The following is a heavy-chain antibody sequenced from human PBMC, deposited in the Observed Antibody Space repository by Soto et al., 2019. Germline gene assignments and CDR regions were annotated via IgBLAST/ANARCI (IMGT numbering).Heavy chain of an antibody. CDR3: ATSDWAW. Sequence: HIVQSGPEEKSPGASVKLSCTTSGYIFADYAIHWVRQAPGQGLEWVGWIKADNGDTRYSPKFQGRLIITRDISASTSYMELSDLRSTDTGVFYCATSDWAWWGRGTLMTVSS. CDR2: IKADNGDT. D-gene: IGHD3-9*01. J-gene: IGHJ4*02. V-gene: IGHV1-3*05. CDR1: GYIFADYA.